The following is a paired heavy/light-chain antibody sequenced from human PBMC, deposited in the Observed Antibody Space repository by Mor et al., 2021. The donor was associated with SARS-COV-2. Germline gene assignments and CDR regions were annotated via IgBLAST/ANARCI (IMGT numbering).Heavy chain of an antibody. CDR2: VAHDGSVQ. Sequence: QVQLVESGGGVVQPGRSLRLSCAASGFTFSDYGMQWVRQAPGKGLEWVAVVAHDGSVQYYADSVEGRFTISRDNSKNMVYLQMNSLRAEDTAIFYCAKEATARAASHFDYWGQGTLVTVSS. CDR1: GFTFSDYG. V-gene: IGHV3-30*18. J-gene: IGHJ4*02. CDR3: AKEATARAASHFDY. D-gene: IGHD6-25*01.
Light chain of an antibody. CDR3: QQAINFPWT. Sequence: DIQMTQSPSSVSASVGDRVSITCRASQGISRSLAWYQQKPGKAPNLLIHDSSALQSGVPARFSGSGSGTDFTLTISSLQPEDFATYYCQQAINFPWTFGQGTKVEFK. V-gene: IGKV1-12*01. J-gene: IGKJ1*01. CDR1: QGISRS. CDR2: DSS.